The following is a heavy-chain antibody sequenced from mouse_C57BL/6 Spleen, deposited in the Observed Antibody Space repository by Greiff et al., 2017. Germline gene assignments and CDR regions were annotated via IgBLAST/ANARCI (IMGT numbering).Heavy chain of an antibody. V-gene: IGHV1-42*01. CDR2: INPSTGGT. Sequence: EVKLVESGPELVKPGASVKISCKASGYSFTGYYMNWVKQSPEKSLEWIGEINPSTGGTTYNQKFKAKATLTVDKSSSTAYMQLKSLTSEDSAVYYCARFYDGYYLYYFDYWGQGTTLTVSS. CDR1: GYSFTGYY. J-gene: IGHJ2*01. D-gene: IGHD2-3*01. CDR3: ARFYDGYYLYYFDY.